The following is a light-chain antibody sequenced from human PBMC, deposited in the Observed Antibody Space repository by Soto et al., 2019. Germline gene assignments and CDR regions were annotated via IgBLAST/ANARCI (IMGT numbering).Light chain of an antibody. CDR3: ISYEGSRNV. CDR2: EVN. J-gene: IGLJ1*01. CDR1: SSDVGGYNY. V-gene: IGLV2-8*01. Sequence: QSVLTQPPSASGSPGQSVAISCTGTSSDVGGYNYVSWYQQHPGKAPKLMIYEVNKRPSGVPDRFSGSKSGNTASLPVSGLQAGEGANYSSISYEGSRNVFGPGTKLPVL.